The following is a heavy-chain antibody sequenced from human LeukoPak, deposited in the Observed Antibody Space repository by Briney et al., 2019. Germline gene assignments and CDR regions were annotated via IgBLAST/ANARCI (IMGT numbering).Heavy chain of an antibody. CDR1: GFTFSSYG. CDR3: SREARISKQWLGPGGACFYP. Sequence: PGGSLRLSCAASGFTFSSYGMHWVRQAPGKGLEWVAVIWYDGSNKYYADSVKGRFTISRDNSKNTLYLQMNSLRAEDTAVYYCSREARISKQWLGPGGACFYPCGQGTLVTVSS. J-gene: IGHJ5*02. D-gene: IGHD6-19*01. CDR2: IWYDGSNK. V-gene: IGHV3-33*01.